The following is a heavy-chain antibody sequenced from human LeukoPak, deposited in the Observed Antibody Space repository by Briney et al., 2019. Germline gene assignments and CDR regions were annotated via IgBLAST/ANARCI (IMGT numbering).Heavy chain of an antibody. CDR2: LNWNGGTT. Sequence: GGSLRLSCAASGFTFNDYGMRWVREGPGKGLEWGSGLNWNGGTTGYAASVRGRFNISRDNAKNSLYLQMNSLRAEDTALYYCARDKHYYDSSNYVWGQGTLVTVSS. CDR3: ARDKHYYDSSNYV. V-gene: IGHV3-20*04. CDR1: GFTFNDYG. J-gene: IGHJ4*02. D-gene: IGHD3-22*01.